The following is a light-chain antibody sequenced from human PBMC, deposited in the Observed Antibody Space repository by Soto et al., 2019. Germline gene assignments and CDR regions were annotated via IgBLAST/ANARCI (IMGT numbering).Light chain of an antibody. CDR1: QTVSNN. Sequence: EIVMTQSPATLSMSPGERVSISCRASQTVSNNLAWYQQKPCQAPRLLIYGASTRAIGVAARFSGSGSGTEFTLTITSLQSEDFAVYCCQQYHKGPPFTFGGGTVVEIK. CDR3: QQYHKGPPFT. V-gene: IGKV3-15*01. CDR2: GAS. J-gene: IGKJ4*02.